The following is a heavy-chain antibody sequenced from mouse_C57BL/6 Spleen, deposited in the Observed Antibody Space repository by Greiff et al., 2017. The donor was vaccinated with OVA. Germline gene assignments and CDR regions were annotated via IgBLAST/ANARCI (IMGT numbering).Heavy chain of an antibody. CDR1: GFSLTSYG. V-gene: IGHV2-6-1*01. J-gene: IGHJ3*01. CDR2: IWSDGST. Sequence: QVQLQESGPGLVAPSQSLSITCTVSGFSLTSYGVHWVRQPPGKGLEWLVVIWSDGSTTYNSALKSRLSISKDNSKSQVVLKMNSLQTDDTAMYYCARHDDYDGWFAYWGKGLWSLSLQ. CDR3: ARHDDYDGWFAY. D-gene: IGHD2-4*01.